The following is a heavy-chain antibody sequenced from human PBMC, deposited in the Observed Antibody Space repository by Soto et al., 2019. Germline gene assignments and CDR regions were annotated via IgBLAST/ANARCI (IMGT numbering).Heavy chain of an antibody. J-gene: IGHJ6*02. V-gene: IGHV2-5*01. CDR1: GFSLSTSGVG. CDR3: AHSEIPIPVAGRGLYYGMDV. CDR2: IYWNDDK. Sequence: SGPTLVNPTQTLTLTCTFSGFSLSTSGVGVGWIRQPPGKALEWLALIYWNDDKRYSPSLKSRLTITKDTSKNQVVLTMTNMDPVDTATYYCAHSEIPIPVAGRGLYYGMDVWGQATKVTVYS. D-gene: IGHD6-19*01.